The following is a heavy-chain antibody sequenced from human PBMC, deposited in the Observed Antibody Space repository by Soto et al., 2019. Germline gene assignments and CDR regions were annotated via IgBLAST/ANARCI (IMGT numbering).Heavy chain of an antibody. D-gene: IGHD6-19*01. CDR3: TTDLWIRVYSGYAVAGYSSGWYHDY. CDR1: GFTFSNAW. Sequence: PGGSLRLSCAASGFTFSNAWMNWVRQAPGKGLEWVGRIKSKTDGGTTDYAAPVKGRFTISRDDSKNTLYLQMNSLKTEDTAVYYCTTDLWIRVYSGYAVAGYSSGWYHDYWGQGTLVTVSS. CDR2: IKSKTDGGTT. V-gene: IGHV3-15*07. J-gene: IGHJ4*02.